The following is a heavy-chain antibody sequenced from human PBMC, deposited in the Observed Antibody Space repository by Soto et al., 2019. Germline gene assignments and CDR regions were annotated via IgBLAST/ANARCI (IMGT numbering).Heavy chain of an antibody. CDR1: GGSFSGNY. V-gene: IGHV4-34*01. CDR2: VSHSGST. D-gene: IGHD3-16*01. CDR3: ARLGGHIQHAIDS. Sequence: PSETLSLTCAVYGGSFSGNYWSWIRQPPGKGLEWIGEVSHSGSTNYNSSLKSRVTISEDTSKNQFSLKLRSLTAADTAVYYCARLGGHIQHAIDSWGQGTKVTVSS. J-gene: IGHJ3*02.